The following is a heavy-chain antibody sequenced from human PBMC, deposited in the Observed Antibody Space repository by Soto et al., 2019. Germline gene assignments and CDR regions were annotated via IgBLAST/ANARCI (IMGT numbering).Heavy chain of an antibody. CDR1: GFTVSSNY. J-gene: IGHJ3*02. Sequence: EVQLVESGGGLVQPGGSLRLSCAASGFTVSSNYMSWVLQAPGKGLEWVSVIYSGGSTYYADSVKGRFTIARDNSKNTLYLQMNSLRAEDTAVYYCARVRVRSLPDVGSFDIWGQGTMVTVSS. CDR2: IYSGGST. V-gene: IGHV3-66*01. CDR3: ARVRVRSLPDVGSFDI. D-gene: IGHD3-10*01.